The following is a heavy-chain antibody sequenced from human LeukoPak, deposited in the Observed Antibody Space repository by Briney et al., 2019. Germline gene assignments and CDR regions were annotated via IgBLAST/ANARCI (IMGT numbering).Heavy chain of an antibody. CDR1: GFTFSSYA. CDR2: ISGSGAGT. J-gene: IGHJ4*02. Sequence: HTGGSLRLSCAASGFTFSSYAMSWVRQAPGRGLEWVSAISGSGAGTCYADSVKGRFTVSRDNSKNTLYLQMTSLGAEDTAVYYCARDDGWLRFGYWGQGTLVTVSS. D-gene: IGHD5-12*01. CDR3: ARDDGWLRFGY. V-gene: IGHV3-23*01.